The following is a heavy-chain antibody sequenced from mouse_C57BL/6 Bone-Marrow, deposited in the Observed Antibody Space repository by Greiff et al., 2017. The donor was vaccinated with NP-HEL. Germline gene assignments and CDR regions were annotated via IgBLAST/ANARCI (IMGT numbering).Heavy chain of an antibody. V-gene: IGHV1-15*01. D-gene: IGHD1-1*01. J-gene: IGHJ2*01. CDR1: GYTFTDYE. CDR2: IDPETGGT. Sequence: QVQLKESGAELVRPGASVTLSCKASGYTFTDYEMHWVKQTPVHGLEWIGAIDPETGGTAYNQKFKGKAILTADKSSSTAYMELRSLTSEDSAVYYCTRLPYYGSSYSLDYWGQGTTLTVSS. CDR3: TRLPYYGSSYSLDY.